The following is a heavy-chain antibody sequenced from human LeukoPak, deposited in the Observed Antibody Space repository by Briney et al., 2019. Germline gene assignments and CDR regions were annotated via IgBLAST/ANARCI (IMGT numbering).Heavy chain of an antibody. CDR3: EREGSWRNWIDP. D-gene: IGHD6-19*01. Sequence: GGSLRLSCAASGFTFSSYWMSWVRQAPGKGLEWVAKIKQDGSEKYYVDSVKGRFSISRDNAKNSLYLEMNSLRAEDTAVYYCEREGSWRNWIDPWGQGTLVTVSS. CDR2: IKQDGSEK. CDR1: GFTFSSYW. J-gene: IGHJ5*02. V-gene: IGHV3-7*05.